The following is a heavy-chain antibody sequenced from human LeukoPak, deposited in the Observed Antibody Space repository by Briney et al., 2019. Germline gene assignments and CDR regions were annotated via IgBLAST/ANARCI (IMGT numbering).Heavy chain of an antibody. V-gene: IGHV3-23*01. CDR3: AKGSYYCSDSCPQYYYYMDV. J-gene: IGHJ6*03. D-gene: IGHD2-15*01. Sequence: PGGSLRLSCAASGFTFSSYAMSWVRQAPGKGLECVSAISGSGGSTYYADSVKGRFTISRDNSENTLYLQMNSLRPEDTAVYYCAKGSYYCSDSCPQYYYYMDVWGKGTTVIVSS. CDR1: GFTFSSYA. CDR2: ISGSGGST.